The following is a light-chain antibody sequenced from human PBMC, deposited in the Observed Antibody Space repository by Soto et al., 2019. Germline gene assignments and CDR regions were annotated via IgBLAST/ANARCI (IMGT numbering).Light chain of an antibody. CDR3: QQYGNSPRT. V-gene: IGKV3-20*01. J-gene: IGKJ2*01. CDR1: QSGSNSY. Sequence: EIVLTQSPGTLSLSPGERASLSCRASQSGSNSYLAWYQHKPGQSPRLLIYGASSRATGIPDRFSGSGSGTDFILAISRLEPEDLGVYYCQQYGNSPRTFGQGTKLVMK. CDR2: GAS.